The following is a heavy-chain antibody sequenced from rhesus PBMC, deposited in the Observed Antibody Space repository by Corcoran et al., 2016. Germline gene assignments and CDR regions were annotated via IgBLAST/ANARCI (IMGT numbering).Heavy chain of an antibody. CDR1: GGSIRSNY. J-gene: IGHJ4*01. D-gene: IGHD5-24*01. CDR2: IYGNIGST. CDR3: AKYTAGGFDY. Sequence: QVQLQESGPGLVKPSETLSLTCAVSGGSIRSNYWSWLRQPPGKGLEWIGRIYGNIGSTNYNPSLTSRVTISTDTSKNQFSLKLSSVTAADTAVYYCAKYTAGGFDYWGQGVLVTVSS. V-gene: IGHV4-147*01.